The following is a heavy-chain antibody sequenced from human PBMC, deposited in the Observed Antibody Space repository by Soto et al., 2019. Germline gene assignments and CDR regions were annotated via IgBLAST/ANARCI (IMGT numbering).Heavy chain of an antibody. V-gene: IGHV3-30*18. J-gene: IGHJ4*02. Sequence: QVQLVESGGGVVQPGRSLRLSCAASGFPFSGYGMHWVRQAPGKGLEWVAFISYGGSNKYYAESVKGRFTISRDNAKNTVYLQMNSLRAEDTAVYYCAKDSRGPFDYWGQGTLVTVSS. CDR1: GFPFSGYG. CDR3: AKDSRGPFDY. CDR2: ISYGGSNK.